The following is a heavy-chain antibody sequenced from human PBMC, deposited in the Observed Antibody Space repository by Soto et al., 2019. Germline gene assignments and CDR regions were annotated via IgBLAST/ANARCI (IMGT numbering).Heavy chain of an antibody. CDR3: ATLEYQLLKDLVVVYYDMDV. V-gene: IGHV1-24*01. D-gene: IGHD2-2*01. CDR2: FDPEDGET. Sequence: GASVKVSCKVSGYTLTELSMHWVRQAPGKGLEWMGGFDPEDGETIYAQKFQGRVTMTEDTSTDTAYMELSSLRSEDTAVYYCATLEYQLLKDLVVVYYDMDVWGQGTTVTVSS. J-gene: IGHJ6*02. CDR1: GYTLTELS.